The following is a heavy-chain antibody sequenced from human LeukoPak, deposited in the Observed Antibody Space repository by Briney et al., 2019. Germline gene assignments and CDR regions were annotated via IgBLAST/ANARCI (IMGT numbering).Heavy chain of an antibody. J-gene: IGHJ4*02. Sequence: SSETLSLTCAVYGGSFSGYYWSWIRQPPGKGLEWIGEINHSGSTNYKPSLKSRVTISVDTSKNQFSLKLSSVTAADTAVYYCARGGRRYSYGFLDYWGQGTLVTVSS. V-gene: IGHV4-34*01. D-gene: IGHD5-18*01. CDR3: ARGGRRYSYGFLDY. CDR1: GGSFSGYY. CDR2: INHSGST.